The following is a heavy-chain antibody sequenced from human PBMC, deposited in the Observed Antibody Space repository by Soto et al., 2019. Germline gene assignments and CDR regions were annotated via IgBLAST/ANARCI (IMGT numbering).Heavy chain of an antibody. J-gene: IGHJ4*02. CDR3: ARDKYYDSTGTFDF. CDR1: GGSITSYF. CDR2: IYHRGNT. V-gene: IGHV4-59*01. Sequence: SETLSLTCTVSGGSITSYFWTWIRQPPGKGPEWIGYIYHRGNTNYNPSLKSRVTFSVDTSKNQFSLKLSSVTAADTAVYYCARDKYYDSTGTFDFWGQGTLVTVSA. D-gene: IGHD3-22*01.